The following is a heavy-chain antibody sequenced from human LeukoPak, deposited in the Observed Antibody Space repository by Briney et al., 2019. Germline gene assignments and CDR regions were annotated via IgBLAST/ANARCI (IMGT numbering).Heavy chain of an antibody. CDR2: INHSGST. V-gene: IGHV4-34*01. D-gene: IGHD3-10*01. CDR3: ARGRVRGYGSGRLDAFDI. J-gene: IGHJ3*02. CDR1: GGAFSGDY. Sequence: WDTLSLPYSAYGGAFSGDYWTGIRQPPGKGLEWIGEINHSGSTNYNPSLKSRVTISVDTSKNQFSLKLSSVTAADTAVYYCARGRVRGYGSGRLDAFDIWGQGTMVTVSS.